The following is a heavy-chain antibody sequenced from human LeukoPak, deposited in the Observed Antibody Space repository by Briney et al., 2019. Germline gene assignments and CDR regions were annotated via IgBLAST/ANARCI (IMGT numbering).Heavy chain of an antibody. J-gene: IGHJ3*02. CDR2: ISYSGST. CDR1: GGSISSGGYY. Sequence: SETLSLTCTVSGGSISSGGYYWNWIRQHPGKGLEWIGYISYSGSTHYNPSLKSRVAISIDTSKNQFSLKLSSVTAADAAVYYCAREGGDIMARGVIIAGAFDIWGQGTMVTVSS. D-gene: IGHD3-10*01. CDR3: AREGGDIMARGVIIAGAFDI. V-gene: IGHV4-31*03.